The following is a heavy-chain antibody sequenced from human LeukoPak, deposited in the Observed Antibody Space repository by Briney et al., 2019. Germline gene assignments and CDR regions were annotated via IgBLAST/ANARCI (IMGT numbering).Heavy chain of an antibody. V-gene: IGHV3-23*01. Sequence: LRLSXXXXXFTFXXXAMSWVRQAPGKGLEWVSAISGSGGSTYYADSVKGRFTISTDNSNTPLYLQINSLSAEDTAVYYCAKGYEYSFDYWGQGTLVTASS. CDR2: ISGSGGST. CDR1: XFTFXXXA. D-gene: IGHD2-15*01. CDR3: AKGYEYSFDY. J-gene: IGHJ4*02.